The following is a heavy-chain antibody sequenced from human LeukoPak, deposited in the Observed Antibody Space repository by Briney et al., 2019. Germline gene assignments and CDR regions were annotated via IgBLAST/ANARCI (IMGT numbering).Heavy chain of an antibody. D-gene: IGHD5-24*01. Sequence: RPSETLSLTCTVSGVSISTYYWTWIRQPPGKGLEWIGYTHYSGITNYNASLKSRVTISVDTSKNQFSLKLTSVTAADTAAYYCARDDSRDGTNYNYYGMDVWGQGTTVTVSS. V-gene: IGHV4-59*01. CDR3: ARDDSRDGTNYNYYGMDV. CDR2: THYSGIT. CDR1: GVSISTYY. J-gene: IGHJ6*02.